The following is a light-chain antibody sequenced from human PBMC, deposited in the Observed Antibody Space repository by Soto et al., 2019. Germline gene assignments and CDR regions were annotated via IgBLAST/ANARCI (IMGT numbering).Light chain of an antibody. V-gene: IGKV3-15*01. CDR3: QQYHNWPLT. CDR1: QTVSSN. J-gene: IGKJ4*01. CDR2: GAS. Sequence: EIVMTQFPATLSVSPGERATLSCGASQTVSSNLAWFQQKPGQAPRLLIYGASTRATGVPARFSGSGSGTEFTLTISSLQSEDFAVYYCQQYHNWPLTFGGGTKVEIK.